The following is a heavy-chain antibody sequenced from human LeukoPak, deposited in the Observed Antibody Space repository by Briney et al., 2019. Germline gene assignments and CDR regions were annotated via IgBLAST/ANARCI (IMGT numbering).Heavy chain of an antibody. Sequence: SVRVSCKASGGTFSSYIISWVRQAPGQGLEWMGAITPIFGTPNYAQTFQGRITITTDKSTSTAYMELSSLRSEDTEVYYCATDSGGGGAMGRGVIVGLTLDYWGQGTLVTVSS. D-gene: IGHD3-10*01. CDR2: ITPIFGTP. V-gene: IGHV1-69*05. CDR3: ATDSGGGGAMGRGVIVGLTLDY. J-gene: IGHJ4*02. CDR1: GGTFSSYI.